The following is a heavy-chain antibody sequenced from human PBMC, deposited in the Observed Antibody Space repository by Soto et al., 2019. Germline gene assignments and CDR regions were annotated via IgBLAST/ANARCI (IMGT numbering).Heavy chain of an antibody. CDR3: ARECGGLGGDYYFDF. CDR2: IWYDGSNK. CDR1: GFTFSRYG. V-gene: IGHV3-33*01. D-gene: IGHD2-21*02. Sequence: QVQLVDSGGGVVQPGRSLRLSCAASGFTFSRYGMNWVRQAPGKGLEWVAVIWYDGSNKYYADSVKGRFTTSRDNSNNTLYLQMNSLRPQDTAVYYCARECGGLGGDYYFDFWGQGTLVTVSS. J-gene: IGHJ4*02.